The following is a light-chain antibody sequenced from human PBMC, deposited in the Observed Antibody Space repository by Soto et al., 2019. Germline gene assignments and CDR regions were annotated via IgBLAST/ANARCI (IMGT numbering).Light chain of an antibody. CDR1: QSIRTN. Sequence: EIVLTQSPATLSVSAGGTVTLSCRASQSIRTNVAWYQQIPGQAPRLLVYGASTRATGVPARFSGSGSGIEFTLTISSLQSEDPAFYYCHQYFNWPLTWTFGPGTKVQIK. V-gene: IGKV3-15*01. CDR3: HQYFNWPLTWT. J-gene: IGKJ3*01. CDR2: GAS.